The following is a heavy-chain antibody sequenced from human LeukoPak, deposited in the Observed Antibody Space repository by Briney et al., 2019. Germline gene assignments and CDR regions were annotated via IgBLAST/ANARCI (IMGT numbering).Heavy chain of an antibody. CDR1: GGTFSSYG. CDR2: ISAYNGNT. D-gene: IGHD1-1*01. Sequence: ASVKVSCKASGGTFSSYGISWVRQAPGQGLEWMGWISAYNGNTNYAQKFQGRVTMTTDTSTSTAYIELRSLRSDDTAVYYCARAPERLGWFDPWGQGTLVTVSS. CDR3: ARAPERLGWFDP. V-gene: IGHV1-18*01. J-gene: IGHJ5*02.